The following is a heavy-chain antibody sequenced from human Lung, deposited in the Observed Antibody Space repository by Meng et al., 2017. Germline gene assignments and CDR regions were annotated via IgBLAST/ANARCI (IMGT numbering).Heavy chain of an antibody. CDR2: INHSGST. CDR3: ARGPTTMAHDFDY. Sequence: QVHVTQWGQGCWKPSETLALPCVVSGGSFSDYYWSWIRQPPGKGLEWIGEINHSGSTNYNPSLESRATISVDTSQNNLSLKLSSVTAADSAVYYCARGPTTMAHDFDYWGQGTLVTVSS. D-gene: IGHD4-11*01. CDR1: GGSFSDYY. J-gene: IGHJ4*02. V-gene: IGHV4-34*01.